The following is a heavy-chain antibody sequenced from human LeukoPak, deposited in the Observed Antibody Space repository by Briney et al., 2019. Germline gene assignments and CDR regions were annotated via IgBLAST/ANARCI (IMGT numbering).Heavy chain of an antibody. CDR1: GFTFSSYN. Sequence: GGSLRLSCAASGFTFSSYNMNWVRQAPGKGLEWVSSISSSSDYIYYADSVKGRFTISRDNAKNSLYLQMNSLRAEDTAVYYCARGYYYESSGYFFDYWGRGTLVTVSS. V-gene: IGHV3-21*01. D-gene: IGHD3-22*01. CDR2: ISSSSDYI. CDR3: ARGYYYESSGYFFDY. J-gene: IGHJ4*02.